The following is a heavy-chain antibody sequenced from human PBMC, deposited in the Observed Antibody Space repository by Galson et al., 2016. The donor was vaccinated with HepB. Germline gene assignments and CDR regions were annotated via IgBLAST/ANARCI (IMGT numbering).Heavy chain of an antibody. J-gene: IGHJ3*02. CDR3: CRMVRRHENAFNI. Sequence: SLRLSCAASGFSFSDAWMSWVRQAPGKGLEWVGRIGTQADGEITNYAAPVKDRFSISRDDSQNTLYLEMNSLKTEDTALYYCCRMVRRHENAFNIWGQGTMVTISS. CDR1: GFSFSDAW. V-gene: IGHV3-15*04. D-gene: IGHD3-10*01. CDR2: IGTQADGEIT.